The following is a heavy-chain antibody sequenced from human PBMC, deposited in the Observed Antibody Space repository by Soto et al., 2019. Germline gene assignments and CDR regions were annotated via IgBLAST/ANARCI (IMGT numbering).Heavy chain of an antibody. D-gene: IGHD5-12*01. CDR3: VRGLEWLRNY. Sequence: QVQLVQSGAEVKKPGASVKVSCKATGYTFTTYDINWGRQATGQGLEWMGWMNPNSGDTGYAQKFQGRVTMTRDTSISTAYMELSTLTSEDTAVYYCVRGLEWLRNYWGQGTLVTVSS. V-gene: IGHV1-8*01. CDR2: MNPNSGDT. CDR1: GYTFTTYD. J-gene: IGHJ4*02.